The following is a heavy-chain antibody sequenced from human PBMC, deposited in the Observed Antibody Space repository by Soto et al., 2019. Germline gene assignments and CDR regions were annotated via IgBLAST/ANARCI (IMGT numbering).Heavy chain of an antibody. CDR1: GFTFSSYW. J-gene: IGHJ3*02. CDR2: IKQDGSEK. D-gene: IGHD1-1*01. CDR3: ASDSNMVCGPTGPAHADAFYI. V-gene: IGHV3-7*01. Sequence: PGGSLRLSCAASGFTFSSYWMSWVRQAPGKGLEWVANIKQDGSEKYYVDSVKGRFTISRDNAKNSLYLQMNSLRAEDTAVYYCASDSNMVCGPTGPAHADAFYIWGQETMVTVSS.